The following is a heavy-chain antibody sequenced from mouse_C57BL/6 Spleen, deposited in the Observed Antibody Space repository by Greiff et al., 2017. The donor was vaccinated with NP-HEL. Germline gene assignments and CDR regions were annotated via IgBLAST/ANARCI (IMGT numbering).Heavy chain of an antibody. CDR3: THYYYGSSYAY. CDR1: GFNIKDDY. Sequence: EVKLQESGAELVRPGASVKLSCTASGFNIKDDYMHWVKQRPEQGLEWIGWIDPENGDTEYASKFQGKATITADTSSNTAYLQLSSLTSEDTAVYYCTHYYYGSSYAYWGQGTLVTVSA. V-gene: IGHV14-4*01. CDR2: IDPENGDT. J-gene: IGHJ3*01. D-gene: IGHD1-1*01.